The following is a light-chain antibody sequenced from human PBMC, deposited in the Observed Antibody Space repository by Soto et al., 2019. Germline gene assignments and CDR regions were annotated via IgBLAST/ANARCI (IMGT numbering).Light chain of an antibody. V-gene: IGKV1-5*01. J-gene: IGKJ1*01. Sequence: DIQMTQSPSTLSASVGDRVTITCRASQSISDWLAWFQLKPGKAPKLLIYDASSLESGVPSRFGGSGSGTEFTLTISSLQPDDFATYYCQQYNSYPWTFGQGTKVDIK. CDR1: QSISDW. CDR3: QQYNSYPWT. CDR2: DAS.